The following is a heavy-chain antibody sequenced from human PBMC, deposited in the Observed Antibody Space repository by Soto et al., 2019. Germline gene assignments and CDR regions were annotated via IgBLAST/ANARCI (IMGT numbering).Heavy chain of an antibody. J-gene: IGHJ6*02. Sequence: GGSLRLSCAASDFTFSSYGMHWVRQAPGKGLEWVAVTSNDGSDEYYADSVKGRFTISRDNSKNTLYLQMNSLRAEDTALYYCAKDQKFFTSRSGYQRYLMAVRGQGTPVPVS. CDR2: TSNDGSDE. CDR1: DFTFSSYG. V-gene: IGHV3-30*18. CDR3: AKDQKFFTSRSGYQRYLMAV. D-gene: IGHD6-25*01.